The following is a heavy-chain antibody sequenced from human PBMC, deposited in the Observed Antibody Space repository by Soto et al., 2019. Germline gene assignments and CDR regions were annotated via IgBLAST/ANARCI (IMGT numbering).Heavy chain of an antibody. CDR2: IIPIFGTA. D-gene: IGHD6-6*01. CDR3: ATPGSRLAARDVRAFDI. CDR1: GGTFSSYA. J-gene: IGHJ3*02. V-gene: IGHV1-69*13. Sequence: GASVKVSCKASGGTFSSYAISWVRQAPGQGLEWMGGIIPIFGTANYAQKFQGRVTITADESTSTAYMELSRLRSEDTAVYYCATPGSRLAARDVRAFDIWGQGTMVTVS.